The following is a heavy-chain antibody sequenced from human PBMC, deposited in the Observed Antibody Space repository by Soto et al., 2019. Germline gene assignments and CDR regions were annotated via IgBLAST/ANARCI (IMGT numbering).Heavy chain of an antibody. V-gene: IGHV4-34*01. Sequence: SETLSLTWAVYGGSFSGYYWSWIRRPQGKGLEWIGEINHSGSTNYNPSLKSRVTISVDTSKNQFSLKLSSVTAADTAVYYCARGRPIVVVVAATRPQQYNFDYWGQGTLVTVSS. CDR2: INHSGST. CDR3: ARGRPIVVVVAATRPQQYNFDY. D-gene: IGHD2-15*01. CDR1: GGSFSGYY. J-gene: IGHJ4*02.